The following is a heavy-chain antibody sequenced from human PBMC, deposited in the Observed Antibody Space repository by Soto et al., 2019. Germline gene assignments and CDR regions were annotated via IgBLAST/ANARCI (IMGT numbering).Heavy chain of an antibody. CDR1: GFTFSDYY. V-gene: IGHV3-72*01. D-gene: IGHD2-15*01. CDR3: TRVPTPVPAAIDI. CDR2: IRNEANSYTA. Sequence: GGSLRLSCTASGFTFSDYYMDWVLQAPGKGLDWVGRIRNEANSYTAVYAASVTGRFTMSRDDSKNSLYLQMDSLKTEDTAVYYCTRVPTPVPAAIDIWGQGTMVTVSS. J-gene: IGHJ3*02.